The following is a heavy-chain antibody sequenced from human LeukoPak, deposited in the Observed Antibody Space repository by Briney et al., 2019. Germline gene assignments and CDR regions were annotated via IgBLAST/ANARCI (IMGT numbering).Heavy chain of an antibody. CDR2: IIPIFGTA. CDR3: ARDGGDGYNWNTYAFDI. J-gene: IGHJ3*02. V-gene: IGHV1-69*05. D-gene: IGHD5-24*01. CDR1: GYTFTSYG. Sequence: SVKVSCKASGYTFTSYGISWVRQAPGQGLEWMGRIIPIFGTANYAQKFQGRVTITTDESTSTAYMELSSLRSEDTAVYYCARDGGDGYNWNTYAFDIWGQGTMVTVSS.